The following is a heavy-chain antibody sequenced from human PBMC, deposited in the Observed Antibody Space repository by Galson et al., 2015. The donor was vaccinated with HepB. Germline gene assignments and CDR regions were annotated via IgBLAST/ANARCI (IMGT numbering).Heavy chain of an antibody. D-gene: IGHD2-21*02. V-gene: IGHV3-7*01. CDR2: IKQDGSEK. CDR3: ASMSRAYCGGDCYSNFDY. CDR1: GFTFSSYW. Sequence: SLRLSCAASGFTFSSYWMSWVRQAPGKGLEWVANIKQDGSEKYYVDSVKGRFTISRDNAKNSLYLQMNSLRAEDTAVYYCASMSRAYCGGDCYSNFDYWGQGTLVTVSS. J-gene: IGHJ4*02.